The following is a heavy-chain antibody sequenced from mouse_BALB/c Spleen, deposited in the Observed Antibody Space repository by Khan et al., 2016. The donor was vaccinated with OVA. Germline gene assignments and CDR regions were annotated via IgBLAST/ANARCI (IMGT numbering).Heavy chain of an antibody. CDR2: IDPANGNT. Sequence: EVQLQQSGAELVKPGASVKLSCTASGFNIKDTYMHWVKQRPEQGLEWIGRIDPANGNTKYDPKFQGKATITADTSSNTAYLHLSSLTSEDTGVYYCARDCCDVFAYWGQGTLVTVSA. J-gene: IGHJ3*01. CDR1: GFNIKDTY. V-gene: IGHV14-3*02. CDR3: ARDCCDVFAY.